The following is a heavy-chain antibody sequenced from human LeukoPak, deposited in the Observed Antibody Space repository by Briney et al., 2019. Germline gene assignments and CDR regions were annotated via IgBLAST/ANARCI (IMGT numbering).Heavy chain of an antibody. CDR3: ARDGGLLMVRGAEDWFDP. J-gene: IGHJ5*02. D-gene: IGHD3-10*01. Sequence: PSETLSLTCTVSGVSISSSSYYWSWIRQPAGKGLEWIGRIYTSGSTNYNPSLKSRVTMSVDTSKNQFSLKLSSVTAADTAVYYCARDGGLLMVRGAEDWFDPWGQGTLVTVSS. V-gene: IGHV4-61*02. CDR2: IYTSGST. CDR1: GVSISSSSYY.